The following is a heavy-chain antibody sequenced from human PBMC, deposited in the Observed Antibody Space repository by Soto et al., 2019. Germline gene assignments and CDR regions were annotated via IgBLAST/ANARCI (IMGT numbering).Heavy chain of an antibody. CDR2: ISGSGGST. V-gene: IGHV3-23*01. J-gene: IGHJ4*02. D-gene: IGHD5-18*01. CDR3: AKDPQLWSQYYFDC. Sequence: EVQLLESGGGLVQPGGSLRLSCAASGFTFSSYAMSWVRQAPEKGLEWVSDISGSGGSTYYADSVKGRFTISRDNSKNALYLQMNSLRAEDTAVYYCAKDPQLWSQYYFDCWCQGTLVTVSS. CDR1: GFTFSSYA.